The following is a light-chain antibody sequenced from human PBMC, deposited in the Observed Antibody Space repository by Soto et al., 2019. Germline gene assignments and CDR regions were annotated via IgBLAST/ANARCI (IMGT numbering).Light chain of an antibody. V-gene: IGLV2-14*01. CDR2: EVS. CDR3: CSYTNTNIRV. J-gene: IGLJ3*02. Sequence: QSALARPASVSGSPGQSITISCTGTSSDVGGYDYVSWYQQHPGKAPKLMIYEVSNRPSGISTRFSGSKSGNTASLTISGLQATDEAYYYCCSYTNTNIRVFGGGTKLTVL. CDR1: SSDVGGYDY.